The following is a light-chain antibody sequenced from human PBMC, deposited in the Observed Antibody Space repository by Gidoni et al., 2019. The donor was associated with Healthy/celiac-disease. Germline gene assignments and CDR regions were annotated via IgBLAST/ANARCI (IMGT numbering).Light chain of an antibody. CDR3: QQSYSTPPFT. Sequence: DIQMTQSPSSLSASVGDRVTITCRASQSISRYLNWYQQKPGKAPKLLIYAASSLQSGVPSRFSCSGSGTDFTLTISSLQPEDFATYYCQQSYSTPPFTFGPGTKVDIK. CDR2: AAS. J-gene: IGKJ3*01. CDR1: QSISRY. V-gene: IGKV1-39*01.